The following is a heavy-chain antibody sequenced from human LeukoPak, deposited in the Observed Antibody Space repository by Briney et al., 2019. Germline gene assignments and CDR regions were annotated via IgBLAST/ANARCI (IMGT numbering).Heavy chain of an antibody. J-gene: IGHJ4*02. V-gene: IGHV3-23*01. CDR1: GFAFSSYA. CDR2: ISRRDDYT. CDR3: ANDYRSGSFHDF. Sequence: GGSLRLSCAASGFAFSSYAMSWVRQPPGKGLEWVSVISRRDDYTYYADSVKGRFTISRNNSKNTLYLQMNTLRAEDTAVYYCANDYRSGSFHDFWGQGTLVTVSS. D-gene: IGHD3-10*01.